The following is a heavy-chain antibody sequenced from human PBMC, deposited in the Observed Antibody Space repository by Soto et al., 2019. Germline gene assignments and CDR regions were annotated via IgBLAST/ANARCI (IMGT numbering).Heavy chain of an antibody. D-gene: IGHD2-8*01. CDR3: ARARVRGVSPDYDF. CDR1: GGYVHSYY. V-gene: IGHV4-59*02. Sequence: PSETLSLTCSVSGGYVHSYYWSWVRQSPGRGLEWIAYIYYTGSTKYNPSLKSRATISLDTSKNEVHLKMTSVTAADTAVYYCARARVRGVSPDYDFWGQGTQVTVSS. CDR2: IYYTGST. J-gene: IGHJ4*02.